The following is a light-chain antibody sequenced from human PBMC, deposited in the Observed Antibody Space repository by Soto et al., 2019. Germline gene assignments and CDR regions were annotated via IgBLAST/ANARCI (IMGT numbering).Light chain of an antibody. Sequence: DIQMTKSPSTLSASVGDRVTITCRASQSISSWVAWYQQKPGKARKLLIYDASRLESGVPSRFSGSGSGTEFTLTISSLQPDDFATYYCQQYNSYRTFGQGTKVDIK. CDR1: QSISSW. J-gene: IGKJ1*01. V-gene: IGKV1-5*01. CDR3: QQYNSYRT. CDR2: DAS.